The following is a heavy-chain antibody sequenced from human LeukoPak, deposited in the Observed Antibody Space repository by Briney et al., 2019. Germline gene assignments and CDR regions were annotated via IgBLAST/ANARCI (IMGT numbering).Heavy chain of an antibody. CDR2: ISSSGSTI. V-gene: IGHV3-11*01. D-gene: IGHD5-18*01. CDR1: GFTFSDYY. CDR3: ARDHGYSYGALWYYYGMDV. J-gene: IGHJ6*02. Sequence: GGSLRLSCAASGFTFSDYYMSWIRQAPGKGLEWVSYISSSGSTIYYADSVKGRFTISRDNAKNSLYLQMNSLRAEDTAVYYCARDHGYSYGALWYYYGMDVWGQGTLVTVSS.